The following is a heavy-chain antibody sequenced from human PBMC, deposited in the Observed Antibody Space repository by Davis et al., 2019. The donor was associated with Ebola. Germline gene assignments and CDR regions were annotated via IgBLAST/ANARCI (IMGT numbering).Heavy chain of an antibody. Sequence: GESLKISCKGSGYSFTSYWIGWVRQMPGKGLEWMGRIDPSDSYTNYSPSFQGHVTISADKSISTAYLQWSSLKASDTAMYYCASYGDYEVAYWGQGTLVTVSS. CDR1: GYSFTSYW. D-gene: IGHD4-17*01. J-gene: IGHJ4*02. V-gene: IGHV5-10-1*01. CDR3: ASYGDYEVAY. CDR2: IDPSDSYT.